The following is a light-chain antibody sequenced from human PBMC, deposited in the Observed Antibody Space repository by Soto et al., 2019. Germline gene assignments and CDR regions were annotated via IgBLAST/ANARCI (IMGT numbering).Light chain of an antibody. CDR1: SGSIASNY. V-gene: IGLV6-57*04. CDR3: QSYDSSNQDVV. CDR2: EDN. Sequence: NSMLTQPHSVSESPGKTVTISCTRSSGSIASNYVQWYQQRPGSAPTTVIYEDNQRPSGVPDRFSGSIDSSSNSASLTISGLKTEDEADYYCQSYDSSNQDVVFGGGTKVTVL. J-gene: IGLJ2*01.